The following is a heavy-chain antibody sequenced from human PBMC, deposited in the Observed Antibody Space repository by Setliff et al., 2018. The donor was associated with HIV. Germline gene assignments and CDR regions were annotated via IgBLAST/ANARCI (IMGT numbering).Heavy chain of an antibody. J-gene: IGHJ3*02. Sequence: GGSLRLSCGASGFTFSSYWMTWVRQAPGKGLEWVANIKGDGSSKFYVDSVEGRFTISRDNAKNTVDLHMNSLRTEDTAVYYCAKDGDYRNGDYDAFDIWGLGTMVTVSS. CDR3: AKDGDYRNGDYDAFDI. CDR2: IKGDGSSK. D-gene: IGHD4-4*01. V-gene: IGHV3-7*01. CDR1: GFTFSSYW.